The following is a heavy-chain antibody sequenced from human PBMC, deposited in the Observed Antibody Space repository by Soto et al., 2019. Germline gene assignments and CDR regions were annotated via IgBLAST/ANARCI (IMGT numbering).Heavy chain of an antibody. CDR1: GASIRTGGYY. V-gene: IGHV4-31*03. J-gene: IGHJ1*01. CDR3: ARDRKVYPAI. D-gene: IGHD2-2*01. CDR2: IFYTGSA. Sequence: PSETLSLTCTVSGASIRTGGYYWSWIRQRPGKGLEWIAYIFYTGSAYYNPSLESRLSISIDRSKNQFSLELRSVSVAYPAVYYCARDRKVYPAIWGKGTRATVS.